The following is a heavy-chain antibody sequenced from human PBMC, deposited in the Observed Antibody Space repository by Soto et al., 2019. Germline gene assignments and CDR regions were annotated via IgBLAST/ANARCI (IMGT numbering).Heavy chain of an antibody. CDR2: IYYSGST. J-gene: IGHJ5*02. CDR3: ARGHTRGYSGYDLNWFDP. CDR1: GGSISSGDYY. V-gene: IGHV4-30-4*01. Sequence: SETLSLTCTVSGGSISSGDYYWCWIRQPPGKGLEWIGYIYYSGSTYYNPSLKSRVTISVDTSKNQFSLKLSSVTDADTAVYYCARGHTRGYSGYDLNWFDPWGQGTLVTVSS. D-gene: IGHD5-12*01.